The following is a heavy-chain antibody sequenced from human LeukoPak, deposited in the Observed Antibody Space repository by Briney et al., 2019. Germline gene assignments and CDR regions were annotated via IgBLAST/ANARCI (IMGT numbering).Heavy chain of an antibody. CDR1: GGTFSSYA. V-gene: IGHV1-46*01. CDR2: INPSGGST. CDR3: ARGYSSTTGFDY. J-gene: IGHJ4*02. Sequence: ASVKVSCKASGGTFSSYAISWVRQAPGQGLEWMGIINPSGGSTGYAQKFQGRVTMTRDTSTSTVYMELSSLRSEDTAVYYCARGYSSTTGFDYWGQGTLVTVSS. D-gene: IGHD6-13*01.